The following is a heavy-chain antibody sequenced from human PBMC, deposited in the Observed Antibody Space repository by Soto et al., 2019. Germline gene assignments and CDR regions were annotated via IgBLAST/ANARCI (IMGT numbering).Heavy chain of an antibody. J-gene: IGHJ5*02. CDR2: IKSNREGGTT. D-gene: IGHD2-21*01. Sequence: EVQLLESGGGLVKPGGSLRLSCAASGFAFQNAWMGWVRQGPGKGLEWVGHIKSNREGGTTNYATPVKGRFTISRDDSTRTLFLQMNSLKIEDSAVYYCKGDYSVDPWGHGTLVTVSA. CDR1: GFAFQNAW. CDR3: KGDYSVDP. V-gene: IGHV3-15*06.